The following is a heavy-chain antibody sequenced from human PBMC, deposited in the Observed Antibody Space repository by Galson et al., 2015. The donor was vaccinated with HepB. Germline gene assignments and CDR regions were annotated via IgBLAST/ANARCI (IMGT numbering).Heavy chain of an antibody. J-gene: IGHJ4*02. Sequence: SVKVSCKASGGTFSSYAISWVRQAPGQGLEWMGGIIPILGIANYAQKFQGRVTITADESTSTAYMELSSLRSEDTAVYYCASTRGGDYVPGYWGQGTLVTVSS. V-gene: IGHV1-69*10. CDR1: GGTFSSYA. CDR3: ASTRGGDYVPGY. CDR2: IIPILGIA. D-gene: IGHD4-17*01.